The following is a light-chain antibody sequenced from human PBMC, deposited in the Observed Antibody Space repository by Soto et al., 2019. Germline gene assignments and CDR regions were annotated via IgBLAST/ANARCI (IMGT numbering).Light chain of an antibody. CDR3: QQSYSTPLT. Sequence: DIQMTQSPSSISASVGDRVTITCRASQPISSWLAWYQQVPGQAPYLLIYPASTLQSGVPSRFSGSGSGTDFTLTISSLQPEDFATYYCQQSYSTPLTFGPGTKVDFK. V-gene: IGKV1-12*01. CDR1: QPISSW. J-gene: IGKJ3*01. CDR2: PAS.